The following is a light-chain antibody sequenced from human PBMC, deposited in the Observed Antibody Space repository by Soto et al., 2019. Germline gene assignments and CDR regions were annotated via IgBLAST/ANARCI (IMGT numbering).Light chain of an antibody. CDR2: EVS. CDR3: SSYTSSSTRV. Sequence: QSALTQPASVSGSPGQSITISCTGTSSDVGAYDFVSWCQQHPDKAPKLMIYEVSNRPSGVSNRFSGSKSVNTATLTISGLQAEDEADYYCSSYTSSSTRVFGTGTKLTVL. CDR1: SSDVGAYDF. J-gene: IGLJ1*01. V-gene: IGLV2-14*03.